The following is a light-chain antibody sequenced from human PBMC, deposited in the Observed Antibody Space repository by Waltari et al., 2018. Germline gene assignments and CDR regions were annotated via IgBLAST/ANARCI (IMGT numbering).Light chain of an antibody. J-gene: IGKJ1*01. CDR1: QSVSSN. CDR3: QQYNKWPTWT. V-gene: IGKV3-15*01. Sequence: EIVMTQSPATLSVSPGERATLSCRASQSVSSNVAWYQQKPGQAPRLLIYGASTRATGIPARFSGSGSGTEFTLTISSLQSEDFAVYYCQQYNKWPTWTFGQGTKVEIK. CDR2: GAS.